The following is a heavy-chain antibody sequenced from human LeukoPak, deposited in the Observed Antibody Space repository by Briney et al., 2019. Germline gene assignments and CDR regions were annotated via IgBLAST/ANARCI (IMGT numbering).Heavy chain of an antibody. J-gene: IGHJ6*02. CDR2: VNSDGRIT. D-gene: IGHD1-26*01. Sequence: GGSLTLSCAASGFIFSNYGMHWVRQAPGKGLVWVSRVNSDGRITKYADSVKGRFTISRDNAKNSLYLQMTSLRAEDTAVYYCTRDASGDTSSGPRMDVWGQGTTVTVS. CDR1: GFIFSNYG. CDR3: TRDASGDTSSGPRMDV. V-gene: IGHV3-74*03.